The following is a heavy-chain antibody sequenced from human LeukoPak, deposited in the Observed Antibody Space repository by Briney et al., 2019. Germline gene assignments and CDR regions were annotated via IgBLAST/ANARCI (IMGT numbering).Heavy chain of an antibody. CDR2: INHSGST. CDR1: GVSFIGYY. D-gene: IGHD2-2*02. CDR3: ARDNTLHYYYGMDV. Sequence: SETLSLTCAVYGVSFIGYYWSWIRQPPGKGLEWIGEINHSGSTNYNPSLKSRVTISVDTSKNQFSLKLSSVTAADTAVYYCARDNTLHYYYGMDVWGQGTTVTVSS. J-gene: IGHJ6*02. V-gene: IGHV4-34*01.